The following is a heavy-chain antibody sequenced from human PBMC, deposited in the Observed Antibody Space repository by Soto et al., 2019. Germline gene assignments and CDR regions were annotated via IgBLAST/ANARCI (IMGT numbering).Heavy chain of an antibody. CDR3: WRVPQMNP. Sequence: SETLSLTCTVSGASISSSSYYWGWIRQPPGKGLEWIGSIYYSGATYYTSSLKSRVTISVDTSKNQFSLKLSSVTAADTAVYYCWRVPQMNPWGQGTLVTVSS. CDR2: IYYSGAT. CDR1: GASISSSSYY. V-gene: IGHV4-39*01. J-gene: IGHJ5*02.